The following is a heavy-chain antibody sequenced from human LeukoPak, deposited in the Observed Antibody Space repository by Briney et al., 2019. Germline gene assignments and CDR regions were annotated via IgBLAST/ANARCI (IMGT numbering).Heavy chain of an antibody. CDR3: ARGLQYQLLKALGYYYMDV. CDR1: GGTFSSHA. J-gene: IGHJ6*03. CDR2: IIPISGTA. Sequence: ASVKVSCKAFGGTFSSHAIAWVRQAPGQGPEWMGGIIPISGTANYAQKFQGRVAITTDDSTSTAYMELSSLTFDDTAVYYCARGLQYQLLKALGYYYMDVWGEGTTVTVSS. V-gene: IGHV1-69*05. D-gene: IGHD2-2*01.